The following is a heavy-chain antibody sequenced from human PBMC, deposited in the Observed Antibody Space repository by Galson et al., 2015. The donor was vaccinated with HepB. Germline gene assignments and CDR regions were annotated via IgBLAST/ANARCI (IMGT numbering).Heavy chain of an antibody. J-gene: IGHJ4*02. Sequence: LRLSCAPSGFTFDYYAMTWVRQAPGKGLEWVSGISPSGDMSFVANSVRGRFTISRDNSRNVLYLHMKGLRVEDTALYYCAKVQPRKNDGWYYSAWGEIDSWGQGTLVSVSS. CDR3: AKVQPRKNDGWYYSAWGEIDS. CDR2: ISPSGDMS. V-gene: IGHV3-23*01. D-gene: IGHD2/OR15-2a*01. CDR1: GFTFDYYA.